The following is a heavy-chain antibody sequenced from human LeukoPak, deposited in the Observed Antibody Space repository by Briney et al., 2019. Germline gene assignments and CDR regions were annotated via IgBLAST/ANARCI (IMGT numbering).Heavy chain of an antibody. CDR2: IYHSGST. D-gene: IGHD5-18*01. V-gene: IGHV4-38-2*02. CDR1: GYSISSGYY. Sequence: PSETLSLTCTVSGYSISSGYYWGWIRQPPGQGLEWIGSIYHSGSTYYNPSLKSRVTISVDTSKNQFSLKLSSVTAADTAVYYCARGVVVHEYTYGTFDYWGQGTLVTVSS. CDR3: ARGVVVHEYTYGTFDY. J-gene: IGHJ4*02.